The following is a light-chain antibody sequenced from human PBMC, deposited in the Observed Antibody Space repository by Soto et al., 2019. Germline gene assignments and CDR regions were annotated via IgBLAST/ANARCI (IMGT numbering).Light chain of an antibody. CDR2: GAF. J-gene: IGKJ4*01. CDR1: QSVNSNY. Sequence: EIVLKQSPGTLSLSPGERATLSCRATQSVNSNYLAWYQQKLGQAPRLLIYGAFSMPTGIPDRFSGSGSGTDFTLTISRLEPEEFAVYYCHQYGGSPLTFGGGTKVEI. CDR3: HQYGGSPLT. V-gene: IGKV3-20*01.